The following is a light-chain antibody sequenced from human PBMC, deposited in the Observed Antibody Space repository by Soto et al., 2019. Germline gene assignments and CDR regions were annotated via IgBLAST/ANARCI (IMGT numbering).Light chain of an antibody. V-gene: IGKV3-20*01. CDR2: DTS. J-gene: IGKJ1*01. CDR1: QSVSSSY. CDR3: QQCGSSPS. Sequence: EIVLTQSPGTLPFSPGERATLSCRASQSVSSSYLAWYQQKPGQAPRLLIYDTSSRATGIPDRFSGSGSGTDFTLAISRLEPEDFAVYYCQQCGSSPSFGQGTKVELK.